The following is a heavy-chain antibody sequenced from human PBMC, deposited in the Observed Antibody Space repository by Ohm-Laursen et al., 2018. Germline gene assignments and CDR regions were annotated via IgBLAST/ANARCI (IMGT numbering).Heavy chain of an antibody. CDR3: ARGGYYGSGSYFDY. J-gene: IGHJ4*02. D-gene: IGHD3-10*01. CDR1: GFTVSSNY. Sequence: SLRLSCSASGFTVSSNYMSWVRQAPGKGLEWVSVIYSGGSTYYADSVKGRFTISRDNSKNTLYLQMNSLRAEDTAVYYCARGGYYGSGSYFDYWGQGTLVTVSS. CDR2: IYSGGST. V-gene: IGHV3-53*01.